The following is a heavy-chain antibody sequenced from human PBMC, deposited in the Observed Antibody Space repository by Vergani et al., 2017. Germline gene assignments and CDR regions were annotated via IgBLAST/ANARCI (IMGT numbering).Heavy chain of an antibody. CDR1: GFTFSSYE. CDR2: ISSSGSTI. D-gene: IGHD2-8*01. CDR3: ARVYTIMGGAFDI. V-gene: IGHV3-48*03. Sequence: VQLVESGGGVVQPGRSLRLSCAASGFTFSSYEMNWVRQAPGKGLEWVSYISSSGSTIYYADSVKGRFTISRDNAKNSLYLQMNSLRAEDTAVYYCARVYTIMGGAFDIWGQGTMVTVSS. J-gene: IGHJ3*02.